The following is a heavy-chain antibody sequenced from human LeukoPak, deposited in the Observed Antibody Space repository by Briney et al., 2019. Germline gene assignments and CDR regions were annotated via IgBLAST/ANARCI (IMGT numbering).Heavy chain of an antibody. J-gene: IGHJ4*02. CDR3: AKSSGYSSGGGLAFDY. CDR1: GFTFSSYA. CDR2: ISGSGGST. V-gene: IGHV3-23*01. Sequence: GGSLRLSCAASGFTFSSYAMSWVRQAPGKGLEWVSAISGSGGSTYYADSVKGRFTISRDNSKNTLYLQMNSLRAADTAVYYCAKSSGYSSGGGLAFDYWGQGTLVTVSS. D-gene: IGHD6-19*01.